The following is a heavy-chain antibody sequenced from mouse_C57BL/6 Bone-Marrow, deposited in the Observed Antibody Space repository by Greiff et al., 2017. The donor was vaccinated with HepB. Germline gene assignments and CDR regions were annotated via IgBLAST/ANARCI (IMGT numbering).Heavy chain of an antibody. V-gene: IGHV1-55*01. Sequence: VQLQQPGAELVKPGASVKMSCKASGYTFTSYWITWVKQRPGQGLEWIGDIYPGSGSTKYNEKFKSKATLTVDTSSSTAYMQLSSLTSEDSAVYCCAREYLLLFYYCDYWGQGTTLTVSS. CDR3: AREYLLLFYYCDY. J-gene: IGHJ2*01. D-gene: IGHD1-1*01. CDR1: GYTFTSYW. CDR2: IYPGSGST.